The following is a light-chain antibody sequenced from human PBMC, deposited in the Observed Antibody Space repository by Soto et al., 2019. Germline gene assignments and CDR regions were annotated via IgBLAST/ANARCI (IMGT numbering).Light chain of an antibody. Sequence: SYELTQPPSVSVSPGQTASITCSGDKLGDKYASWYQQKPGQSPVLFIYQDSKRPSGIPERFSGSNSGNTATLTISGTQAEDEADYYCSSYTSSSTLVFGGGTKLTVL. J-gene: IGLJ2*01. V-gene: IGLV3-1*01. CDR2: QDS. CDR3: SSYTSSSTLV. CDR1: KLGDKY.